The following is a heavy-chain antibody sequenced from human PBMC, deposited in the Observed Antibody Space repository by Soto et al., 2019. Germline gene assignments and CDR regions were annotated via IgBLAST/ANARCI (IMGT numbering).Heavy chain of an antibody. D-gene: IGHD6-19*01. V-gene: IGHV3-30-3*01. J-gene: IGHJ4*02. CDR2: ISYDGSNK. Sequence: SLRLSCAASGFTFSSYAMHWVRQAPGKGLEWVAVISYDGSNKYYADSVKGRFTISRDNSKNTLYLQMNSLRAEDTAVYYCARARFVAAFDYWGQGTLVTVSS. CDR3: ARARFVAAFDY. CDR1: GFTFSSYA.